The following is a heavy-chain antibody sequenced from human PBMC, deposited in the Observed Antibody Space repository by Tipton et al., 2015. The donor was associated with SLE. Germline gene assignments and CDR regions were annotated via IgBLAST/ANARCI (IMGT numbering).Heavy chain of an antibody. CDR1: GYSISSGSYY. Sequence: TLSLTCTVSGYSISSGSYYWTWIRQPAGKGLEWIGRIYTSGTTNYNPSLRSRVTMSVDTPKNQFSLSLSSVTAADAAVYYCRGTPYYQYYMDVWGKGTTVTVS. D-gene: IGHD2-15*01. CDR3: RGTPYYQYYMDV. V-gene: IGHV4-61*02. J-gene: IGHJ6*03. CDR2: IYTSGTT.